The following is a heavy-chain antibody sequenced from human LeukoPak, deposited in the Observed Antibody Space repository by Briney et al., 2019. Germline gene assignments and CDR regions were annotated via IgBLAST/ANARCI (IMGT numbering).Heavy chain of an antibody. CDR3: ARADDFWSGADY. V-gene: IGHV3-33*01. D-gene: IGHD3-3*01. CDR1: GFTLSNYG. CDR2: IWYDGNNK. J-gene: IGHJ4*02. Sequence: PGGSLRLSCAASGFTLSNYGMHWVRQAPGKGLEWVAVIWYDGNNKYYADSVKGRFTISRDNSKNTLYLQMNSLRAEDTAVYYCARADDFWSGADYWGQGTLVTVSS.